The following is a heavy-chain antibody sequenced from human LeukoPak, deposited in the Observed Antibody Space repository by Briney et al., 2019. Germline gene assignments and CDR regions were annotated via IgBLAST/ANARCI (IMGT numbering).Heavy chain of an antibody. V-gene: IGHV1-8*01. Sequence: ASVKVSCKASGYTFTSYDINWVRQATGQGLEWMGWMNPNTGNTGYAQKFQGRVTMTRNTSISTAYMELSSLRSEDTAVYYCARGLDLHHYYGSGQEWGKGYYYYYGMDVWGQGTAVTVSS. CDR2: MNPNTGNT. CDR1: GYTFTSYD. D-gene: IGHD3-10*01. CDR3: ARGLDLHHYYGSGQEWGKGYYYYYGMDV. J-gene: IGHJ6*02.